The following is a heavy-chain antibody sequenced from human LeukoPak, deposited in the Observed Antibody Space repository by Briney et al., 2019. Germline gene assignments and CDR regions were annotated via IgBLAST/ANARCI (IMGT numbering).Heavy chain of an antibody. J-gene: IGHJ5*02. D-gene: IGHD6-13*01. Sequence: WVRQAPGKGLEWIGSIYYSGSTYYNPSLKSRVTISVDTSKNQFSLKLSSVTAADTAVYYCARDYRRIAAAGRGPTPNWFDPWDQGTLVTVSS. V-gene: IGHV4-39*07. CDR3: ARDYRRIAAAGRGPTPNWFDP. CDR2: IYYSGST.